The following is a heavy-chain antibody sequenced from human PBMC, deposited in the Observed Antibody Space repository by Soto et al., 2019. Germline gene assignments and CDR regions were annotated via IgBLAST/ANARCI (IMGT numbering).Heavy chain of an antibody. CDR1: GYKFTTYC. V-gene: IGHV1-46*01. J-gene: IGHJ1*01. CDR3: VSGYCTNTPCSGDCQH. D-gene: IGHD2-8*01. Sequence: QVQLVQSGAEVKKPGASVKVACKASGYKFTTYCIHWVRQAPGQGREWMGRIHPSGDTGYGQKFRGTVTTTIDTSTTTAYMELRNLTSEDTAIYFSVSGYCTNTPCSGDCQHWGQGTLVTVSS. CDR2: IHPSGDT.